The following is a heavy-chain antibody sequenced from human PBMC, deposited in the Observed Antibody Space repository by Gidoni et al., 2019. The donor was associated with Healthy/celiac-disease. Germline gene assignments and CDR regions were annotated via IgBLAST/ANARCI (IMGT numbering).Heavy chain of an antibody. CDR3: ARGFYSAYYDYGMDV. D-gene: IGHD2-15*01. CDR2: VHPNSGGT. V-gene: IGHV1-2*02. Sequence: QVQRVQSVSEVRKPEASVKGSCKASGSAFTGYDLPWVRQAPGQGLEWMGWVHPNSGGTKHAKKFKGRGKMTRDTSISTAYMERSRLRSEETAVYYCARGFYSAYYDYGMDVWGKGTTVTVAS. J-gene: IGHJ6*04. CDR1: GSAFTGYD.